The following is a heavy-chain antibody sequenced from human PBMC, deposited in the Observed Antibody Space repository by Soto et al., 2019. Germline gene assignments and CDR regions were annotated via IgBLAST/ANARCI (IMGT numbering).Heavy chain of an antibody. D-gene: IGHD6-13*01. J-gene: IGHJ4*02. CDR2: MNPNSGNT. Sequence: ALVKVSCKASGYTFTSYDINWVRQATGQGLEWMGWMNPNSGNTGYAQKFQGRVTMTRNTSISTAYMELSSLRSEDTAVYYCARPLAPGAAAGMDFDYWGQGTLVTVSS. CDR3: ARPLAPGAAAGMDFDY. CDR1: GYTFTSYD. V-gene: IGHV1-8*01.